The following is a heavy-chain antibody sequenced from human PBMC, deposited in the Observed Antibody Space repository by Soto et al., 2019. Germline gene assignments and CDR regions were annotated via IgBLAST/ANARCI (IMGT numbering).Heavy chain of an antibody. CDR3: ASNYAYAEGYYWYGIDV. D-gene: IGHD3-16*01. CDR1: GFTFSRYW. J-gene: IGHJ6*01. V-gene: IGHV3-74*01. CDR2: ISSYGSDT. Sequence: PGGSLRLSCAASGFTFSRYWMHWVRQAPGKGLVWVSRISSYGSDTHYADSVKGRFTISRDNAKNTLYLQMNSLRADDTAVYYCASNYAYAEGYYWYGIDVWGQGTTVTVYS.